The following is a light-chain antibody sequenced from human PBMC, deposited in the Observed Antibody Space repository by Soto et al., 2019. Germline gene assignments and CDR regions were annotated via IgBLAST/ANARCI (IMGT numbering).Light chain of an antibody. CDR3: QQSYITPWT. CDR2: SAS. Sequence: DIQMTQSPSSLSASVGDRVTITCRASQTISSYLNWYQQKPGKAPKLLIYSASSLQSGVPSRFSGSGSGTDFTLTVSSLQPEDFATYYCQQSYITPWTFGQGTKVEIK. V-gene: IGKV1-39*01. CDR1: QTISSY. J-gene: IGKJ1*01.